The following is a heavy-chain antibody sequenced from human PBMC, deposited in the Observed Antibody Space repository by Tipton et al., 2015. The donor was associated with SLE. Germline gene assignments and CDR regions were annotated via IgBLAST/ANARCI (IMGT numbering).Heavy chain of an antibody. CDR3: ARGDDFWSASIDY. V-gene: IGHV4-59*11. Sequence: TLSLTCTVSGGSISGHYWNWIRQFPGKGLEWIGYIYYSGSTNYNPSLKSRVTISVDASKNQFSLRLSSVTAADTAVYYCARGDDFWSASIDYWGQGTLVTVSS. CDR1: GGSISGHY. J-gene: IGHJ4*02. D-gene: IGHD3-3*01. CDR2: IYYSGST.